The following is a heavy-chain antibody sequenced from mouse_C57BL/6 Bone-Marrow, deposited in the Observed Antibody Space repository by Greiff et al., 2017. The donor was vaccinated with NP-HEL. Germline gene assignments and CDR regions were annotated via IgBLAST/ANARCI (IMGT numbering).Heavy chain of an antibody. D-gene: IGHD1-1*01. CDR3: AREGTTVVAYYFDY. CDR2: ISYDGSN. V-gene: IGHV3-6*01. CDR1: GYSITSGYY. J-gene: IGHJ2*01. Sequence: EVQRVESGPGLVKPSQSLSLTCSVTGYSITSGYYWNWIRQFPGNKLEWMGYISYDGSNNYNPSLKNRISITRDTSKNQFFLKLNSVTTEDTATYYCAREGTTVVAYYFDYWGQGTTLTVSS.